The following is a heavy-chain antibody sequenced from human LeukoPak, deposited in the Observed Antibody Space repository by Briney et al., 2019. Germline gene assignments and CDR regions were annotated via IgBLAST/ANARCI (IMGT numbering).Heavy chain of an antibody. CDR1: GGSISSSSYY. Sequence: PSETLSLTCTVSGGSISSSSYYWGWIRQPPGKGLEWIGGIYYSGSTYYNPSLKSRVTISVDTSKNQFSLKLSSVTAVDTAVYYCARAQSYYYDSSGYYYDYWGQGTLVTVSS. J-gene: IGHJ4*02. V-gene: IGHV4-39*07. CDR2: IYYSGST. D-gene: IGHD3-22*01. CDR3: ARAQSYYYDSSGYYYDY.